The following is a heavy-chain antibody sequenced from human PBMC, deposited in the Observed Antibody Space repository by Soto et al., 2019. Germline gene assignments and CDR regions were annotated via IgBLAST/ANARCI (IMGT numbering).Heavy chain of an antibody. CDR2: ISYDGSNK. D-gene: IGHD6-13*01. J-gene: IGHJ6*02. Sequence: GGSLRLSCSASGFTFSSYGMHWVRQAPGKGLEWVAVISYDGSNKYYADSVKGRFTISRDNSKNTLYLQMNSLRAEDTAVYYCAKEVSAAGTVYYYYGMDVWGQGTTVTVSS. CDR3: AKEVSAAGTVYYYYGMDV. CDR1: GFTFSSYG. V-gene: IGHV3-30*18.